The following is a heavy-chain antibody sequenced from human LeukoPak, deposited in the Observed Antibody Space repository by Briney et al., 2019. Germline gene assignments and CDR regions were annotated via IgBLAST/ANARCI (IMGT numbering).Heavy chain of an antibody. CDR3: ARLGRQQLVPRYFDY. Sequence: SETLSLTCTVSDGSISSYYWSWIRQPPGKGLEWIGYIYYSGSTNYNPSLKSRVTISVDTSKNQFSLKLSSVTAADTAVYYCARLGRQQLVPRYFDYWGQGTLVTVSS. V-gene: IGHV4-59*08. CDR1: DGSISSYY. D-gene: IGHD6-13*01. J-gene: IGHJ4*02. CDR2: IYYSGST.